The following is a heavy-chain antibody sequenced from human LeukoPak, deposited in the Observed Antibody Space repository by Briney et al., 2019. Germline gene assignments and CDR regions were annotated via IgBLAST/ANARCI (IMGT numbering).Heavy chain of an antibody. Sequence: GGSLRLSYAASGFTFSSYWMSWVRQAPGKGLEWVANIKQDGSEKYYVDSVKGRFTISRDNAKNSLYLQMNSLRAEDTAVYYCSRHLGYCSSTSCYTYAFDIWGQGTMVTVSS. CDR3: SRHLGYCSSTSCYTYAFDI. CDR2: IKQDGSEK. V-gene: IGHV3-7*01. CDR1: GFTFSSYW. D-gene: IGHD2-2*02. J-gene: IGHJ3*02.